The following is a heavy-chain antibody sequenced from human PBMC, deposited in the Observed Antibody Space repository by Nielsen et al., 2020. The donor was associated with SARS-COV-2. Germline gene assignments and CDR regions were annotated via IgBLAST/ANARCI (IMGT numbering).Heavy chain of an antibody. Sequence: SGPTLVKPTETLTLTCTVSGFSLSNARMGVGWIRQPPGRALESLAHIFSNDEKSYSTSLKSRLTISKDTSKSQVVLTMTNMDPVDTATYYCARIQLELRLFNFYYSMDVWGKGTTVTVSS. CDR1: GFSLSNARMG. V-gene: IGHV2-26*01. J-gene: IGHJ6*03. CDR2: IFSNDEK. D-gene: IGHD1-7*01. CDR3: ARIQLELRLFNFYYSMDV.